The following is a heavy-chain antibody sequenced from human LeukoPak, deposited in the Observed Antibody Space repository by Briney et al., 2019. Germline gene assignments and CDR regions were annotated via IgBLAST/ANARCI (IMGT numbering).Heavy chain of an antibody. D-gene: IGHD5-18*01. Sequence: PGGSLRLSCAASGFTFSSYGMHWVRQAPGKGLEWVAVISYDGSNKYYADSVKGRFTISRDNPKNTLYLQMNSLRAEDTAVYYCAKEGYSRDFDYWGQGTLVTVSS. CDR1: GFTFSSYG. V-gene: IGHV3-30*18. CDR2: ISYDGSNK. CDR3: AKEGYSRDFDY. J-gene: IGHJ4*02.